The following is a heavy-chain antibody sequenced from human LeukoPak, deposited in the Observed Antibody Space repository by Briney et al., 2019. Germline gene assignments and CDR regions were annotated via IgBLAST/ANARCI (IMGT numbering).Heavy chain of an antibody. V-gene: IGHV3-20*04. CDR1: GFTFDDSD. D-gene: IGHD3-16*02. CDR3: TSDAFGGVIAPYFHD. Sequence: GGSLRLSCVASGFTFDDSDLSWVRQVPGKGLEWVCGLNWNGDKTGYADSVKGRFIISRDDAKNSLYLQMNSLRAEDTALYYCTSDAFGGVIAPYFHDWGQGTRVTVSS. J-gene: IGHJ4*02. CDR2: LNWNGDKT.